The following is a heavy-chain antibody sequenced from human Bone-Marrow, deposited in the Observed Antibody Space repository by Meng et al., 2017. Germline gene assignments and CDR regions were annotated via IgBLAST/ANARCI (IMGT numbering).Heavy chain of an antibody. CDR1: GFTFSSYG. CDR3: ARVPTTVTIGVGTDV. D-gene: IGHD4-17*01. V-gene: IGHV3-33*01. Sequence: GESLKISCAASGFTFSSYGMHWVRQAPGKGLEWVAVIWYDGSNKYYADSVKGRFTISRDNSKNTLYLQMNSLRAEDTAVYYCARVPTTVTIGVGTDVWGQGTTVTVSS. J-gene: IGHJ6*02. CDR2: IWYDGSNK.